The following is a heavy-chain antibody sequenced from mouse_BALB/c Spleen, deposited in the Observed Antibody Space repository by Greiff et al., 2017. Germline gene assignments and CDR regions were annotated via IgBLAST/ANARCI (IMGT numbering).Heavy chain of an antibody. CDR1: GYTFTSYW. Sequence: QVQLQQSGAELVKPGASVKLSCKASGYTFTSYWMHWVKQRPGQGLEWIGEIDPSDSYTNYNQKFKGKATLTVDKSSSTAYMQLSSLTSEDSAVYYCARGGYYYGSSNYWGQGTTLTVSS. CDR3: ARGGYYYGSSNY. V-gene: IGHV1-69*02. J-gene: IGHJ2*01. D-gene: IGHD1-1*01. CDR2: IDPSDSYT.